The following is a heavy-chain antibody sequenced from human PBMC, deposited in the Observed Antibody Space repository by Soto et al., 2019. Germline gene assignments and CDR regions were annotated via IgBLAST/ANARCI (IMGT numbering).Heavy chain of an antibody. V-gene: IGHV3-30-3*01. D-gene: IGHD6-6*01. CDR2: ISYDGSNK. CDR1: GFTFSSYA. J-gene: IGHJ4*02. Sequence: GGSLRLSCAASGFTFSSYAMHWVRQAPGKGLEWVAVISYDGSNKYYADSVKGRFTISRDNSKNTLYLQMNSLRAEDTAVYYCAKGEYSSSAGDYWGQGTLVTVSS. CDR3: AKGEYSSSAGDY.